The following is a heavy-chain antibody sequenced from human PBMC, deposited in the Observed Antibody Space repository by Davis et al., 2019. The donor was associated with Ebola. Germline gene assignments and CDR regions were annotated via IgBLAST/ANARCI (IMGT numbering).Heavy chain of an antibody. CDR3: ARAQFPTTSDH. J-gene: IGHJ4*02. CDR1: GYSFTSFG. Sequence: ASVKVSCKASGYSFTSFGISWVRQAPGHSLEWLGWISVYSGNTNYAQKFQGRVTMTTDTSTNTAYMDLGSLRSDDTAVYYCARAQFPTTSDHWGQGTLVTVSS. V-gene: IGHV1-18*01. D-gene: IGHD1-1*01. CDR2: ISVYSGNT.